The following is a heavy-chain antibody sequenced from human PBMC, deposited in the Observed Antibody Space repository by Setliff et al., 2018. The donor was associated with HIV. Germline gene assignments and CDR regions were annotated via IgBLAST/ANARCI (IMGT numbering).Heavy chain of an antibody. V-gene: IGHV1-8*01. CDR1: GYTFTSFD. D-gene: IGHD3-10*01. Sequence: ASVKVSCKASGYTFTSFDINWVRQATGQGLEWMGWMNPNSGNSGFAQKFQGRVTMTRNSSISTAYMELSSLRLDDTAVYYCTRIRAMVRGVTSYDAFDIWGQGTKVTVSS. CDR2: MNPNSGNS. J-gene: IGHJ3*02. CDR3: TRIRAMVRGVTSYDAFDI.